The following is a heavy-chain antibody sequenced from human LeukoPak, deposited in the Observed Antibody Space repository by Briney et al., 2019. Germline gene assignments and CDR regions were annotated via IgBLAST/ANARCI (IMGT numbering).Heavy chain of an antibody. V-gene: IGHV3-7*01. Sequence: GGSLRLSCAASGFSFSNYWMSWVRQAPGKGLEWVANIKQDGSEKYYVGSAKGRFTISRDNAKNSLYLQMNSLRAEDTAVYYCATDLGSSRPNFWGQGTLVTVSS. CDR3: ATDLGSSRPNF. CDR1: GFSFSNYW. J-gene: IGHJ4*02. CDR2: IKQDGSEK. D-gene: IGHD6-13*01.